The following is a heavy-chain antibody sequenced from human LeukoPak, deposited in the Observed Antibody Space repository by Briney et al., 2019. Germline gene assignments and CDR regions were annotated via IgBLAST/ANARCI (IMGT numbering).Heavy chain of an antibody. V-gene: IGHV3-9*03. CDR1: GFTFDDYA. D-gene: IGHD3-22*01. Sequence: GGSLRLSCAASGFTFDDYAMHWVRQAPGKGLEWVSGISWNSGSIVYADSVKGRFTISRDNAKNSLYLQMNSLRAEDMALYYCAKGHTYYYDSSGYSRDAFDIWGQGTMVTVSS. CDR3: AKGHTYYYDSSGYSRDAFDI. J-gene: IGHJ3*02. CDR2: ISWNSGSI.